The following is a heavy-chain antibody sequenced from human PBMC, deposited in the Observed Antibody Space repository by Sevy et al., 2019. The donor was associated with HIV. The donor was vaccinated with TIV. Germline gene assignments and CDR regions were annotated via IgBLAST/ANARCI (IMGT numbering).Heavy chain of an antibody. CDR2: IGGRDTGT. V-gene: IGHV3-23*01. CDR1: GFTFSNYA. Sequence: GGSLRLSCEASGFTFSNYAMSWVRQAPGKGLEWVSVIGGRDTGTYYADSVKGRFTISRDNSRNTLFLQMNSLRAEDTAVYYCAKDLAIVVGDAFDIWGQGTVVTVSS. D-gene: IGHD3-22*01. J-gene: IGHJ3*02. CDR3: AKDLAIVVGDAFDI.